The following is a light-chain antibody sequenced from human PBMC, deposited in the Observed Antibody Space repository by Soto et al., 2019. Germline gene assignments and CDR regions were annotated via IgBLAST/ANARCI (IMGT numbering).Light chain of an antibody. V-gene: IGKV3-11*01. J-gene: IGKJ5*01. Sequence: IVLAQSPATLSLSPGERATLSCRASQSVGSYLAWYQQKPGQAPRLLIYDASSRASGVPARFSGSGSWTDFTLTISSLEPEDFALYYCQQRNSWPPITFGQGTRLEIK. CDR3: QQRNSWPPIT. CDR2: DAS. CDR1: QSVGSY.